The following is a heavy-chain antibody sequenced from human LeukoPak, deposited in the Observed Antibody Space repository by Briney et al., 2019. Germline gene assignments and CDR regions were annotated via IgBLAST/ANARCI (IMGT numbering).Heavy chain of an antibody. CDR2: ISYDGSNK. V-gene: IGHV3-30*03. D-gene: IGHD3-3*01. CDR1: GFTFSSCG. CDR3: ARVQKIDDFWSGYSYYFDY. Sequence: GDSLRLSCAASGFTFSSCGMHWVRQAPGKGLEWVAVISYDGSNKYYADSVKGRFTISRDNAKNSLYLQMDSLRAEDTAVYYCARVQKIDDFWSGYSYYFDYWGQGTLVTVSS. J-gene: IGHJ4*02.